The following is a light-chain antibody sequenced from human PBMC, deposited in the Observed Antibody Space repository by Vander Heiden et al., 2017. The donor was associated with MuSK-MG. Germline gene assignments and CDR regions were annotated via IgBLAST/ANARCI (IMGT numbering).Light chain of an antibody. CDR2: ANT. CDR1: SPHIGAGYD. Sequence: QSVLTQPPSVSGAPGQRVTISCTGTSPHIGAGYDVHWYQRLPGTAPKLLIYANTNRPSGVPDRFSGSKSATSASLAITGLQAEDEADYYCQSYDRSLSGFVVFGGGTKLTVL. CDR3: QSYDRSLSGFVV. J-gene: IGLJ2*01. V-gene: IGLV1-40*01.